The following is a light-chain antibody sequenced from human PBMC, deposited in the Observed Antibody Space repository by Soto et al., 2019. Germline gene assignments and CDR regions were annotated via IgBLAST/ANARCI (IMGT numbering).Light chain of an antibody. CDR2: GAS. V-gene: IGKV1-5*01. Sequence: DIQMTQSPPTLSASVGDRVTITCRASQSIRHYLAWYQQMPGKAPKLLIYGASTLQSVVPSRFSGSGSGTEFTLTISSLQPDDFGTYFCQHHNSYSQTFGQGTKVEIK. CDR1: QSIRHY. J-gene: IGKJ1*01. CDR3: QHHNSYSQT.